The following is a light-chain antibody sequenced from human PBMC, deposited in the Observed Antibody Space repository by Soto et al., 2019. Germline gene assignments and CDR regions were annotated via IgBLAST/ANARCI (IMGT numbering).Light chain of an antibody. CDR2: DAS. V-gene: IGKV3-11*01. Sequence: EIVLTQSPATLSLSPGERATLSCRAGQNIGTSLVWYQQRPGQAPRLLIYDASHRAAGIPARFSGSGFGTDFTLTISSLEPEDAAVYYCQQRSNWPPITFGQGTRLEIK. CDR1: QNIGTS. CDR3: QQRSNWPPIT. J-gene: IGKJ5*01.